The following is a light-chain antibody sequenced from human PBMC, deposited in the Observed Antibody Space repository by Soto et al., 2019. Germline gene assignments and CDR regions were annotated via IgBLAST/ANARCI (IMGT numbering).Light chain of an antibody. Sequence: QSALAQPASVSGSPGQSITISCTGTRSDIGRYNYVSWYQQHPGEAPELLIYEVTYRPSGVSARFSGSKSGSTASLTISGLQAEDEADYYCSSYSTTTSPHVLFGGGTKVTVL. CDR3: SSYSTTTSPHVL. V-gene: IGLV2-14*01. CDR2: EVT. CDR1: RSDIGRYNY. J-gene: IGLJ2*01.